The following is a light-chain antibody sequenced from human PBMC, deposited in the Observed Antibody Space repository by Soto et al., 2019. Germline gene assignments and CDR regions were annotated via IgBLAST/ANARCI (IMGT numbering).Light chain of an antibody. Sequence: EVVLTQSPGTLSLSPGERATLSCRASQSGSTNYFAWYQQKPGQAPRILIFGSSDRATGIPDRFSGSGSGTYFTLTISSLEPEDFAGSYCQQYGSSPPYTFGQGTKLEIK. CDR1: QSGSTNY. CDR3: QQYGSSPPYT. V-gene: IGKV3-20*01. CDR2: GSS. J-gene: IGKJ2*01.